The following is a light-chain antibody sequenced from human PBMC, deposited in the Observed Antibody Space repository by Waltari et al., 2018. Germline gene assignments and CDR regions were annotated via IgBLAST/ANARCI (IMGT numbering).Light chain of an antibody. CDR1: QSISSW. J-gene: IGKJ2*03. Sequence: DIQMTQSPSSLSASVGDTVTITCRASQSISSWLAWYQQKPGKAPKLLIYEASSLLSGVPSRFSGSGSGTDFTLTISSLQPEDFATYYCLQYTSSPPYSFGQGTKVEIK. V-gene: IGKV1-12*01. CDR2: EAS. CDR3: LQYTSSPPYS.